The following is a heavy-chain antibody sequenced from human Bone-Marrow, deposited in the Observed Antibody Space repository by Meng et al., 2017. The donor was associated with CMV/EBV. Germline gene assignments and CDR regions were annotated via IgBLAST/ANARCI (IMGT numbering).Heavy chain of an antibody. V-gene: IGHV1-69*05. CDR2: IIPIFGTA. CDR1: GYTFTSYA. CDR3: ARASSGWYSLGY. D-gene: IGHD6-19*01. Sequence: SVKVSCKASGYTFTSYAMNWVRQAPGQGLEWMGGIIPIFGTANYAQKFQGRVTITTDESTSTAYMELSSLRSEDTAVYYCARASSGWYSLGYWGQGTLVTVSS. J-gene: IGHJ4*02.